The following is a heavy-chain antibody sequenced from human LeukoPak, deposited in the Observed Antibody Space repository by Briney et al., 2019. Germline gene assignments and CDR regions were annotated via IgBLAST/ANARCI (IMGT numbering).Heavy chain of an antibody. Sequence: SVKVSCKASGGTFSTYGINWVRQAPGQGPEWMGGIIPILGTANYAQKFKGRATITADESTSTVYMELSSLRSEDTAVYYCARGQRNEYYDFWSDDYMDVWGKGTTITVSS. CDR2: IIPILGTA. CDR1: GGTFSTYG. D-gene: IGHD3-3*01. CDR3: ARGQRNEYYDFWSDDYMDV. V-gene: IGHV1-69*01. J-gene: IGHJ6*03.